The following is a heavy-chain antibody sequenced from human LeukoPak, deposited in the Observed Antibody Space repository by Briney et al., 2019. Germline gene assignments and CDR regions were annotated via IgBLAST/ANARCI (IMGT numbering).Heavy chain of an antibody. D-gene: IGHD2-15*01. J-gene: IGHJ4*02. CDR2: IYYTGSA. Sequence: PSETLSLTCTVSDDSVSSSRYYWTWIRPPPGKGLEWIGTIYYTGSAYYNPSLRSRVTISADTSKNQFSLKVYSVSAADTAVYYCVRISPPFDYWGQGTLVTVSS. CDR1: DDSVSSSRYY. V-gene: IGHV4-39*01. CDR3: VRISPPFDY.